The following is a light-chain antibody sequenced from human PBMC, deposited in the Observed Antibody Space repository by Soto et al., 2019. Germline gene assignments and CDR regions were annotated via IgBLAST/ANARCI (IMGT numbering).Light chain of an antibody. CDR1: QSVSNN. Sequence: EIVMTQSPATLSVSPGERATLSCRASQSVSNNLAWYQQKPGQAPRLLIYGASTRATGIPARFSGSGSGTEFTLTIRSLQPEDFAVYYCQQYNNWPPFTFGPGPKVDIK. CDR3: QQYNNWPPFT. CDR2: GAS. J-gene: IGKJ3*01. V-gene: IGKV3-15*01.